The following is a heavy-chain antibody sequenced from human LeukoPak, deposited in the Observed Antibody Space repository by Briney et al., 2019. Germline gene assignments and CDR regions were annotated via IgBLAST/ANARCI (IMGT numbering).Heavy chain of an antibody. D-gene: IGHD6-13*01. CDR1: GFTFSSYG. CDR2: ISATGANT. CDR3: AKRRYDTSSLDWFDP. J-gene: IGHJ5*02. V-gene: IGHV3-23*01. Sequence: GGSLRLSCEASGFTFSSYGMSWVRRAPGKGLEWVSTISATGANTYYADSVKGRFTISRVNSKSTLYLQMNSLRVEDAAVYYCAKRRYDTSSLDWFDPWGQGTLVTVS.